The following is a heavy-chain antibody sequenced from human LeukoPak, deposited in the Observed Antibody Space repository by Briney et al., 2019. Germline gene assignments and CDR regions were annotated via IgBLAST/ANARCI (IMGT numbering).Heavy chain of an antibody. Sequence: PSETLSLXCTVSGGSISSYYWSWIRQPAGKELEWIGRIYTSGSTNYNPSLKSRVTMSVDTSKNQFSLKLSSVTAADTAVYYCARNEVVVPAAISYYYYYMDVWGKGTTVTVSS. CDR3: ARNEVVVPAAISYYYYYMDV. J-gene: IGHJ6*03. D-gene: IGHD2-2*01. V-gene: IGHV4-4*07. CDR1: GGSISSYY. CDR2: IYTSGST.